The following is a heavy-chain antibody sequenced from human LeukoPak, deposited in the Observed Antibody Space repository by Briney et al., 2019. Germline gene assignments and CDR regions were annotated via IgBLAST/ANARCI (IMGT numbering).Heavy chain of an antibody. D-gene: IGHD6-19*01. CDR3: ARAESITNPRSSGWYIY. CDR2: ISAYNGNT. CDR1: GYTFTSYG. V-gene: IGHV1-18*01. Sequence: GASVKVSCKASGYTFTSYGISWVRQAPGQGLEWMGWISAYNGNTNYAQKLQGRVTMTTDTSTSTAYMELRSLRSDDTAVYYCARAESITNPRSSGWYIYWGQGTLVTVSS. J-gene: IGHJ4*02.